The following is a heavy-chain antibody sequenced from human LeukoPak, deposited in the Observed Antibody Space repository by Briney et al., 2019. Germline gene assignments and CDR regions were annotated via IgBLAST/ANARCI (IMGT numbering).Heavy chain of an antibody. CDR1: GYTFTGYY. CDR3: ARAWFIREGAPRI. J-gene: IGHJ4*02. D-gene: IGHD1-26*01. CDR2: INPNSGDT. V-gene: IGHV1-2*02. Sequence: ASVKVSCTASGYTFTGYYMHWVRQAPGQGLEWMGWINPNSGDTNYAQKFQGRVTMTRDTSISTAYMELSRLRSDDTAVYYCARAWFIREGAPRIWGQGTLVTVSS.